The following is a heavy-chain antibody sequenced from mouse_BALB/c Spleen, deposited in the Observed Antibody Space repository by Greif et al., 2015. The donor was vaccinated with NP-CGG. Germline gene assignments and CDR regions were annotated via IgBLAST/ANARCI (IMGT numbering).Heavy chain of an antibody. Sequence: LVESGAELMKPGASVKISCKATGYTFSSYWIEWVKQRPGHGLEWIGEILPGSGSTNYNEKFKGKATFTADTSSNTAYMQLSSLTSEDSAVYYCARGGNYDYFDVWGAGTTVTVSS. V-gene: IGHV1-9*01. CDR2: ILPGSGST. CDR3: ARGGNYDYFDV. CDR1: GYTFSSYW. D-gene: IGHD2-1*01. J-gene: IGHJ1*01.